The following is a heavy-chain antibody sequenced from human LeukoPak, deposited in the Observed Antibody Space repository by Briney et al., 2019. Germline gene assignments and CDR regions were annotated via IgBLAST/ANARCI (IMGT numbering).Heavy chain of an antibody. D-gene: IGHD3-22*01. Sequence: LTGGSLRLSCAASGFTFSSYAMSWVRQAPGKGLEWVSAISGSRGSTYYADSVKGRFTISRYNSKNTLYLQMNSLRAEDTAVYYCAKEVYYYDSSGYYHYFDYWGQGTLVTVSS. V-gene: IGHV3-23*01. CDR3: AKEVYYYDSSGYYHYFDY. CDR1: GFTFSSYA. J-gene: IGHJ4*02. CDR2: ISGSRGST.